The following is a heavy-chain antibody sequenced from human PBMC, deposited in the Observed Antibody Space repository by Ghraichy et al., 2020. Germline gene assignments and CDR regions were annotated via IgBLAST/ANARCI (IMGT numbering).Heavy chain of an antibody. J-gene: IGHJ5*02. D-gene: IGHD5-18*01. CDR3: ERGAGYSYGFGPGRRQNCFDP. V-gene: IGHV4-34*01. Sequence: SETLSLTCAVYGGSFSGYYWSWIRQPPGKGLEWIGEINHSGSTNYNPSLKSRVTISVDTSKNQFSLKLSSVTAADTAVYYCERGAGYSYGFGPGRRQNCFDPWCQGTLVTVSS. CDR2: INHSGST. CDR1: GGSFSGYY.